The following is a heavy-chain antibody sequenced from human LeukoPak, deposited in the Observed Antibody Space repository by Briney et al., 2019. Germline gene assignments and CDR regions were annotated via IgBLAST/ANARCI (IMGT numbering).Heavy chain of an antibody. CDR2: IYGGGST. V-gene: IGHV3-66*01. CDR3: ANPSKEAIFDY. Sequence: GGSLRLSCAASGFTVSSNYMNWVRQAPGKGLEWVSIIYGGGSTYYADSVKGRFTISRDNAKNTLYLQMNSLRAEDTAVYYCANPSKEAIFDYWGQGTLVTVSS. J-gene: IGHJ4*02. CDR1: GFTVSSNY. D-gene: IGHD2-2*01.